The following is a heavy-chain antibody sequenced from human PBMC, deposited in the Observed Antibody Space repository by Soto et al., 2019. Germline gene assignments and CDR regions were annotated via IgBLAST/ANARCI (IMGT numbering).Heavy chain of an antibody. CDR1: NISSGRHY. J-gene: IGHJ5*02. CDR2: IHYSGTS. V-gene: IGHV4-59*11. CDR3: ARSFSYYWGWFDP. D-gene: IGHD3-22*01. Sequence: SETLSLTCRVPNISSGRHYWTWVRQTPGKGLEWIGYIHYSGTSNYNPSLKSRVTISVDTSKNQFSLKLTSVTAADTVVYYCARSFSYYWGWFDPWGQGTLVT.